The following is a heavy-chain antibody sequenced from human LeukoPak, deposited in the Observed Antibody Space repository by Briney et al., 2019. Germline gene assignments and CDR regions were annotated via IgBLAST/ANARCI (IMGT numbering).Heavy chain of an antibody. Sequence: SETLSLTCTVSGGSISRYYWSWIRQPPGKGLEWIGYIYYSGSTNYNPSLKSRVTISVDTSKNQFSLKLSSVTAADTAVYYCARQPIAVAGRYYYYGMDVWGQGTTVTVSS. CDR3: ARQPIAVAGRYYYYGMDV. CDR2: IYYSGST. J-gene: IGHJ6*02. V-gene: IGHV4-59*08. D-gene: IGHD6-19*01. CDR1: GGSISRYY.